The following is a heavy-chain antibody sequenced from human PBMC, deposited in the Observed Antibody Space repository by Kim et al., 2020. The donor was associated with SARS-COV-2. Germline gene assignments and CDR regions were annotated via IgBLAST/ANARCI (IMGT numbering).Heavy chain of an antibody. Sequence: KLQGRVTMTTDTSTSTAYMELRSLRSDDTAVYYCAREGRGSSGWSYYFDYWGQGTLVTVSS. J-gene: IGHJ4*02. CDR3: AREGRGSSGWSYYFDY. D-gene: IGHD6-19*01. V-gene: IGHV1-18*01.